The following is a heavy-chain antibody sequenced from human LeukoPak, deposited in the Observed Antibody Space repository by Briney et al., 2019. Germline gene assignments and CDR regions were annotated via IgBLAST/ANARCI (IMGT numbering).Heavy chain of an antibody. D-gene: IGHD4-17*01. CDR3: AREGDYCFDI. V-gene: IGHV3-7*01. CDR2: IKQDGSEK. Sequence: PGGSLRLSCDASGFIFSDYYMSWVRQAPGKGLEWVANIKQDGSEKYYVDSVKGRFTISRDNAKNSLYLQMNRLRAEDTAVYYCAREGDYCFDIWGQGTMVTVSS. J-gene: IGHJ3*02. CDR1: GFIFSDYY.